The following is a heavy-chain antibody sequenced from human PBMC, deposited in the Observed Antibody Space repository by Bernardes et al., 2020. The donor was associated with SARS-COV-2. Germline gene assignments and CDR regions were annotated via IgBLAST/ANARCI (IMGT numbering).Heavy chain of an antibody. CDR3: AREDIVVVPAAPYYYGMDV. Sequence: PSIGLEWLGRTYYRSKWYNDYAVSVKSRITINPDTSKNQFSLQLNSVTPEDTAVYYCAREDIVVVPAAPYYYGMDVWGQGTTVTVS. V-gene: IGHV6-1*01. CDR2: TYYRSKWYN. D-gene: IGHD2-2*01. J-gene: IGHJ6*01.